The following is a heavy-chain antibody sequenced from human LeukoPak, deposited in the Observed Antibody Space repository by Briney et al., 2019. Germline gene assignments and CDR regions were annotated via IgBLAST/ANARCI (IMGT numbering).Heavy chain of an antibody. Sequence: GRSLTLSCAASGFSFSGHAMHWVRQAPGKGLEWVAVIRYDGDIKYYADSVKGRFTISRDNSRNTLYLQMNSLRAEDTAVYYCVKTGSGWFGDYWGQGTLVTVSS. D-gene: IGHD6-19*01. CDR2: IRYDGDIK. CDR1: GFSFSGHA. CDR3: VKTGSGWFGDY. V-gene: IGHV3-30*18. J-gene: IGHJ4*02.